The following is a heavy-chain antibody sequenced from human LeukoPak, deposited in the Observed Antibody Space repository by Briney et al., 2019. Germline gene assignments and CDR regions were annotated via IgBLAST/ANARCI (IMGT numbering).Heavy chain of an antibody. J-gene: IGHJ5*02. V-gene: IGHV4-34*01. CDR3: ARGRGTIFGVVIIKNWFDP. D-gene: IGHD3-3*01. CDR2: INHSGST. CDR1: GGSFSGYY. Sequence: SETLSLTCAVYGGSFSGYYWSWIRQPPGKGLEWIGEINHSGSTNYNPPLKSRVTISVDTSKNQFSLKLSSVTAADTAVYYCARGRGTIFGVVIIKNWFDPWGQGTLVTVSS.